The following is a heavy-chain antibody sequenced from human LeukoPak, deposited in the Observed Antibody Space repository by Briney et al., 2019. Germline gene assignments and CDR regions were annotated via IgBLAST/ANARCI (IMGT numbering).Heavy chain of an antibody. CDR2: IIPIFGTA. Sequence: GASVKVSCKASGYTFNNHYMYWVRQAPGQGLEWMGGIIPIFGTANYAQKFQGRVTITADESTSTAYMELSSLRSEDTAVYYCARVDSSGWYYFDYWGQGTLVTVSS. CDR1: GYTFNNHY. CDR3: ARVDSSGWYYFDY. V-gene: IGHV1-69*13. J-gene: IGHJ4*02. D-gene: IGHD6-19*01.